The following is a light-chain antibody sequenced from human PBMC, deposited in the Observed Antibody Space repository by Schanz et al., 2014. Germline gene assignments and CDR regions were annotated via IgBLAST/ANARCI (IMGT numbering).Light chain of an antibody. V-gene: IGLV2-11*01. CDR1: SNNIGNYNF. CDR2: DVS. Sequence: QSALTQPRSVSGSPGQSVTISCTGTSNNIGNYNFVSWYQQHPGKAPKLMIYDVSERPSGVPDRFSASKSGNTASLTISGLQAEDEADYYCSSYTSSTTLVFGGGTKLTVL. J-gene: IGLJ3*02. CDR3: SSYTSSTTLV.